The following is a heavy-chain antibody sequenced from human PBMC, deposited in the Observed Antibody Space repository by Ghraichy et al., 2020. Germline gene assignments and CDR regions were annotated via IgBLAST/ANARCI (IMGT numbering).Heavy chain of an antibody. V-gene: IGHV3-74*01. CDR1: GFTISSYW. D-gene: IGHD6-19*01. J-gene: IGHJ4*02. CDR3: ARAASGWWG. Sequence: GGSLRLSCAASGFTISSYWMHWVRPAPGKGPVWVSRVNSDGTTITYADSVKGRFTISRDIAKNTLYLQMNSLRAEDTAVSYCARAASGWWGWGQGTLVTVSS. CDR2: VNSDGTTI.